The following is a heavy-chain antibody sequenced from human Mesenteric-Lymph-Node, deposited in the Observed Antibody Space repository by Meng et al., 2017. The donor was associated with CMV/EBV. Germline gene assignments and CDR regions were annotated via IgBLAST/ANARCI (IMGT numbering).Heavy chain of an antibody. D-gene: IGHD3-3*01. CDR3: ARVRITIFGVVMNWFDP. J-gene: IGHJ5*02. CDR1: GDSVSSNSAA. CDR2: TYYRSKWYN. V-gene: IGHV6-1*01. Sequence: TLSLTCAISGDSVSSNSAAWNWIRQSPSRGLEWLGRTYYRSKWYNDYAVSVKSRITINPDTSKNQFSLQLNSVTPEDTAVYYCARVRITIFGVVMNWFDPWGQGTLVTVSS.